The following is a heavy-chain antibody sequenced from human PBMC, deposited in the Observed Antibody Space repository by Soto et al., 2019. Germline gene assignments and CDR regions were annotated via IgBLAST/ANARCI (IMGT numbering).Heavy chain of an antibody. D-gene: IGHD4-4*01. Sequence: QVQLVESGGGVVQPGRSLRLSCAASGFTVSRFAVHWVRQAPGKGLEWVAVMSDDGSDKNYGDSVQGRFTISRDNSKNTLYLQMNSLRGEDTADYYCARDLFDYRTAGYGMDVWGQGTTVTVSS. CDR2: MSDDGSDK. CDR3: ARDLFDYRTAGYGMDV. J-gene: IGHJ6*02. V-gene: IGHV3-30-3*01. CDR1: GFTVSRFA.